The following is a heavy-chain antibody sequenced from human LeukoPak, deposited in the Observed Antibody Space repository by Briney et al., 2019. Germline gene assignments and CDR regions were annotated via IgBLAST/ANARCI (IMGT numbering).Heavy chain of an antibody. J-gene: IGHJ4*02. D-gene: IGHD1-1*01. V-gene: IGHV4-61*02. Sequence: SETLSLTCTVSGGSISSGSYYWSWIRQPAGKGLEWIGRIYTSGSTNYNPSLKSRVTISVDTSKNQFSLKLSSVTAADTAVYYCARDGYTGTTNYWGQGTLVTVSS. CDR3: ARDGYTGTTNY. CDR1: GGSISSGSYY. CDR2: IYTSGST.